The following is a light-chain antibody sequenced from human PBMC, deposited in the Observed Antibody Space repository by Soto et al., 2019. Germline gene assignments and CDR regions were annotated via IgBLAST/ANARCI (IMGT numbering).Light chain of an antibody. CDR1: QSISSW. V-gene: IGKV1-5*01. CDR2: DAS. CDR3: QQYNSYPST. J-gene: IGKJ1*01. Sequence: DIQMTQSPSTLSASVGDRVTITCRASQSISSWLAWYQQKPGKAPKLLIYDASRLESGVPSRFSGSGSGTEFPRPISSLQPDDFATYYCQQYNSYPSTFGQGTKVEIK.